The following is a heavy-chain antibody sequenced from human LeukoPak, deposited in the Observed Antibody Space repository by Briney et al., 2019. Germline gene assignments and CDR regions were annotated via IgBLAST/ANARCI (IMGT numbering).Heavy chain of an antibody. CDR3: GRDPKLGIRGYTYGYIDF. CDR2: INTNTGNP. V-gene: IGHV7-4-1*02. CDR1: RSTFTGYY. D-gene: IGHD5-18*01. J-gene: IGHJ4*02. Sequence: ASVRVSCKPFRSTFTGYYMNWVRQAPGQGLEWMGWINTNTGNPTYAQGFFTGRYVFSLDTSVNTAYLQITGLKADDTAVYYCGRDPKLGIRGYTYGYIDFWGQGTLVTVAS.